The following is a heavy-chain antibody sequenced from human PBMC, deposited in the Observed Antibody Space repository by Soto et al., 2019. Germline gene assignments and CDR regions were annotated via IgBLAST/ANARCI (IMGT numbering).Heavy chain of an antibody. Sequence: PSECLSLTCTVSGCSISNNNWWSWVRQPPGKGLEWIGEIYHSGSTNYNPSLKSRVTISVDESKNQFSLKLSSVTAADTAVYYCARDSWWARRLFGYWGQGTLVTVSS. V-gene: IGHV4-4*02. CDR3: ARDSWWARRLFGY. J-gene: IGHJ4*02. CDR2: IYHSGST. D-gene: IGHD2-15*01. CDR1: GCSISNNNW.